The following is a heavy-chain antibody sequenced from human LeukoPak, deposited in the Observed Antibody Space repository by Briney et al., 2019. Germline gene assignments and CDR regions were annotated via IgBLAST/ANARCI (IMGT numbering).Heavy chain of an antibody. CDR3: ARGGGRSTMIVADV. D-gene: IGHD3-22*01. Sequence: GGSLRLSCAASGFTFSSYWMSWVRQAPGEGLEGVANIKQDESEKYYVGSVKGRFTISRDNAKNSLYLQMNSLRAEDTAVYYCARGGGRSTMIVADVWGQGTTVTVSS. V-gene: IGHV3-7*03. J-gene: IGHJ6*02. CDR1: GFTFSSYW. CDR2: IKQDESEK.